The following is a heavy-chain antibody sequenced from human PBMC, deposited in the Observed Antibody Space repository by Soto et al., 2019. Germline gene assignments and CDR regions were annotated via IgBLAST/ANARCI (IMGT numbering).Heavy chain of an antibody. CDR3: ARDWVAAAGTSPLDY. Sequence: QVQLVQSGAEVKKPGSSVKVSCKASGGTFSSYTISWVRQAPGQGLEWMGRIIPILGIANYAQKFQGRVTITADKSTSTAYMELSSLRSEDTAVYYCARDWVAAAGTSPLDYWGQGTLVTVSS. CDR1: GGTFSSYT. CDR2: IIPILGIA. J-gene: IGHJ4*02. D-gene: IGHD6-13*01. V-gene: IGHV1-69*08.